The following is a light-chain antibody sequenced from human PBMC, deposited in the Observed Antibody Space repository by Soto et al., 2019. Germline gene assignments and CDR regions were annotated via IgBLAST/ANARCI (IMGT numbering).Light chain of an antibody. Sequence: QSALTQPASVSGSPGQSIAISCIGTSSDVGGYNYVSWYQQHPGKAPKVMIYEVSNRPSGVSNRFSGSKSGNTASLTISGLQAEDEADYYCSSYTSSSTYVFGTGTKLTVL. CDR3: SSYTSSSTYV. J-gene: IGLJ1*01. V-gene: IGLV2-14*01. CDR2: EVS. CDR1: SSDVGGYNY.